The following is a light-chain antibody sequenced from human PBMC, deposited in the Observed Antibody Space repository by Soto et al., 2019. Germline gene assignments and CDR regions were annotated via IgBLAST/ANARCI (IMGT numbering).Light chain of an antibody. V-gene: IGKV2-28*01. CDR2: LGS. CDR1: QSLLHSNGYNY. CDR3: MQALQIPPIT. Sequence: DIVMTQSPLSLPVTPGEPASISCRSSQSLLHSNGYNYLDWYLQKPGQSPQLLIYLGSTRASGVPDRFSGGGSGTDLTLNISRVEAEDVGVYYCMQALQIPPITFGQGTRLEIK. J-gene: IGKJ5*01.